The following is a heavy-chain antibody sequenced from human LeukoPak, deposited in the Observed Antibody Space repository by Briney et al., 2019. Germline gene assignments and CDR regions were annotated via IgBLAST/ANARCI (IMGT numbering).Heavy chain of an antibody. V-gene: IGHV3-7*01. CDR3: ARDLSGWELQEY. CDR2: IKQDGSEK. Sequence: PGGSLRLSCAASGFTFSSYWMSWVRQAPGRGLEWVANIKQDGSEKYYVDSVKGRFTISRDNAKNSLFLQMNSLRAEDTAVYYCARDLSGWELQEYWGQGTLVTVSS. CDR1: GFTFSSYW. D-gene: IGHD1-26*01. J-gene: IGHJ4*02.